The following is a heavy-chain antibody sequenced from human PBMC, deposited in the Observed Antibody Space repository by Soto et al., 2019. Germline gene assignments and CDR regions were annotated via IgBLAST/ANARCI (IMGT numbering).Heavy chain of an antibody. Sequence: GESLKISCAASGFTVSSNYMSWVRQAPGKGLEWVSVIYSGGSTYYADSVKGRFTISRDNSKNTLYLQMNSLRAEDTAVYYCARAFNEYDFWSGHGNAFDTWGQGTMVTVSS. J-gene: IGHJ3*02. CDR1: GFTVSSNY. D-gene: IGHD3-3*01. V-gene: IGHV3-53*01. CDR2: IYSGGST. CDR3: ARAFNEYDFWSGHGNAFDT.